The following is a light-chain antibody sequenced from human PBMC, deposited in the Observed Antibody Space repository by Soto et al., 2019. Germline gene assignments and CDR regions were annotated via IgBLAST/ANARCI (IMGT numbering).Light chain of an antibody. CDR3: QQYNNWPRT. V-gene: IGKV3-15*01. J-gene: IGKJ1*01. CDR2: GAS. Sequence: ETVMTQSEATLSVSPGERATLSCRASQSIHTNLAWYQQKPGQPPRLLIYGASTRVTGIPTRFSGSGSETEFTLTISSLQSEDFAVYYCQQYNNWPRTFGQGTKVEIK. CDR1: QSIHTN.